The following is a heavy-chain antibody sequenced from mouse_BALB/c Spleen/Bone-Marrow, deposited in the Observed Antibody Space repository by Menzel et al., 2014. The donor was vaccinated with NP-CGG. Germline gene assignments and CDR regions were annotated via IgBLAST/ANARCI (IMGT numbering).Heavy chain of an antibody. J-gene: IGHJ1*01. CDR3: AREYYGNYAWYFDV. D-gene: IGHD2-1*01. CDR2: IDPANGNT. V-gene: IGHV14-3*02. CDR1: GFNIKDTY. Sequence: VQLKQSGAELVKPGASVKLSCTASGFNIKDTYMHWVKQRPEQGLEWIGRIDPANGNTKYDPKFQGKATITADTSSNTAYLQLSSLTSEDTAVYYCAREYYGNYAWYFDVWGAGTTVTVSS.